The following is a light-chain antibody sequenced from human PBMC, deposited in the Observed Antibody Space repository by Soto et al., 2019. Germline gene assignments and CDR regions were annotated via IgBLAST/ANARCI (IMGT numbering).Light chain of an antibody. CDR1: QSVNNY. V-gene: IGKV3-11*01. Sequence: EIELTQSPAALSLSPGERATLSCRASQSVNNYLVWYQQKPGQAPRLLIYDASNRVTGVPARFSGSGSGTEFTLTISSLEPEDFAVYYCQQRSSWPPITFGQGTRLEIK. CDR3: QQRSSWPPIT. J-gene: IGKJ5*01. CDR2: DAS.